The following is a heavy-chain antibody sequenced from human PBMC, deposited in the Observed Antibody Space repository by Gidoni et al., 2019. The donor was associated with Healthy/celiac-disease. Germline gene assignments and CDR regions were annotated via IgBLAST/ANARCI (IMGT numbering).Heavy chain of an antibody. D-gene: IGHD3-10*01. CDR1: GGSFSGYY. CDR2: INHSGST. V-gene: IGHV4-34*01. Sequence: QVQLQQWGAGLLKPSETLSLTCAVYGGSFSGYYWSWIRQPPGKGLEWIGEINHSGSTNYNPSLKSRVTISVDTSKNQFSLKLSSVTAADTAVYYCARGLLISYYYYGMDVWGQGTTVTVSS. CDR3: ARGLLISYYYYGMDV. J-gene: IGHJ6*02.